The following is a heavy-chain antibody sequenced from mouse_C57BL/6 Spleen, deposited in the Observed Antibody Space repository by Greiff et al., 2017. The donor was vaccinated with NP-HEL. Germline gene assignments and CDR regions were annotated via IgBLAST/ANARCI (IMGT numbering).Heavy chain of an antibody. CDR2: ISSGSSTI. D-gene: IGHD1-1*01. Sequence: DVMLVESGGGLVKPGGSLKLSCAASGFTFSDYGMHWVRQAPEKGLEWVAYISSGSSTIYYADTVKGRFTISRDNAKNTLFLQMTSLRSEDTAMYYCARPGYYGPWFAYWGQGTLVTVSA. V-gene: IGHV5-17*01. CDR1: GFTFSDYG. J-gene: IGHJ3*01. CDR3: ARPGYYGPWFAY.